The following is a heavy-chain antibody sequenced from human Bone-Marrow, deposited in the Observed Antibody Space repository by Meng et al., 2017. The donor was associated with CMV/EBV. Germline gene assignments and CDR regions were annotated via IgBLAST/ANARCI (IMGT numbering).Heavy chain of an antibody. CDR1: GFTFGDDD. V-gene: IGHV3-49*04. CDR3: LPMIRGVIIEY. CDR2: IGRIVYGGTT. J-gene: IGHJ4*02. D-gene: IGHD3-10*01. Sequence: CIASGFTFGDDDMGWVRQAPGKGLEWVGFIGRIVYGGTTDYAASVKGRFTISRDDSKNIAYLQMNSLKTEDTAVYYCLPMIRGVIIEYWGQGTLVTVSS.